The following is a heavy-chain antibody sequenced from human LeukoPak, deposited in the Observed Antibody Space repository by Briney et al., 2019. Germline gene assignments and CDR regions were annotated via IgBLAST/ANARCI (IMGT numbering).Heavy chain of an antibody. V-gene: IGHV4-59*01. D-gene: IGHD2-21*02. CDR3: AGGLQDFDY. Sequence: SETLSLTCTVSGGSISSYYWSWIRQPPGKGLEWIGYIYYSGSTNYNPSHKSRVTISVDTSKNQFSLKLSSVTAADTAVYYCAGGLQDFDYWGQGTLVTVSS. CDR1: GGSISSYY. J-gene: IGHJ4*02. CDR2: IYYSGST.